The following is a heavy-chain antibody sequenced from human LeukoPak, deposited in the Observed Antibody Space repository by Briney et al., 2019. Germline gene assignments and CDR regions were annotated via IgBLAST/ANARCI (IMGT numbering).Heavy chain of an antibody. CDR2: IYYSGSS. CDR1: GGSISSSSSY. V-gene: IGHV4-39*07. J-gene: IGHJ4*02. CDR3: ARARRQWLVGANIRGDNPPYYYDY. D-gene: IGHD6-19*01. Sequence: PSETLSLTCSVSGGSISSSSSYWGWIRQPPGKGLEWIGSIYYSGSSFDNPALKSRVTISVDTSKNQFSLKLSSVAAADTAVYYCARARRQWLVGANIRGDNPPYYYDYWGQGTLVTVSS.